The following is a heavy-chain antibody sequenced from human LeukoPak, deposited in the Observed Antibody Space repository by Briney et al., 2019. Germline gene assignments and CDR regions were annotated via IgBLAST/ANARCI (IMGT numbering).Heavy chain of an antibody. CDR1: GGSISSNNW. V-gene: IGHV4-4*02. CDR3: ARDRGGYTYSHDY. Sequence: SETLSLTCAVSGGSISSNNWWIWVRQSPEKGLEWIGEIYHDGSTNYNPSLKSRVTISMDKSKSQLSLKLNFVTAADTAVYYCARDRGGYTYSHDYWGQGTLVTVSS. J-gene: IGHJ4*02. D-gene: IGHD5-18*01. CDR2: IYHDGST.